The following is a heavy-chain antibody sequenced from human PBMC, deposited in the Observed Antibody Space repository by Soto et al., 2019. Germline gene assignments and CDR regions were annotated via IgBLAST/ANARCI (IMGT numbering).Heavy chain of an antibody. CDR3: ARDVAARLNKRRSDSFDY. D-gene: IGHD6-6*01. J-gene: IGHJ4*02. Sequence: ASVKVSCKASGYTFTSYGISWVRQAPGQGLEWMGWISAYNGNTNYAQKLQGRVTMTTDTSTSTAYMELRSLRSDDTAVYYCARDVAARLNKRRSDSFDYWGQGTLVTVSS. V-gene: IGHV1-18*01. CDR1: GYTFTSYG. CDR2: ISAYNGNT.